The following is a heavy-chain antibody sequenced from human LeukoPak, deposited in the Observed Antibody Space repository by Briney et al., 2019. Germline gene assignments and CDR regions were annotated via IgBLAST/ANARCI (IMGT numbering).Heavy chain of an antibody. CDR2: VNFHGTS. CDR3: ARVVSQAAPDWYMDV. Sequence: SETLSLTCNVSGYAIGSSHYWGWLRQPPGRGPQWIGHVNFHGTSAYNASLRGRVTISIEAPKNRFSLRLTSVTGADAAIYYCARVVSQAAPDWYMDVWGGGTVVIVSS. D-gene: IGHD2-21*01. CDR1: GYAIGSSHY. J-gene: IGHJ2*01. V-gene: IGHV4-38-2*02.